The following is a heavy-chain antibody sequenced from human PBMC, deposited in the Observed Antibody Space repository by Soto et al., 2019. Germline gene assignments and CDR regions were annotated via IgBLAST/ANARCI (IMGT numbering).Heavy chain of an antibody. CDR3: AREYCSSTSCYFSLDY. V-gene: IGHV3-21*01. CDR2: ISSSSSYI. D-gene: IGHD2-2*01. J-gene: IGHJ4*02. Sequence: GGSLRLSCAASGFTFSSYSMNWVRQAPGKGLEWVSSISSSSSYIYYADSVKGRFTISRDNAKNSLYLQMNSLRAEDTVVFYCAREYCSSTSCYFSLDYWGQGPLVTVSS. CDR1: GFTFSSYS.